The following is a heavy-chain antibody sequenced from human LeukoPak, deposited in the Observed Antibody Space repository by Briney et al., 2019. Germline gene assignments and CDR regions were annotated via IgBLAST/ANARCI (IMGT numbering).Heavy chain of an antibody. CDR1: GVSISSSSYY. CDR3: ARYYYDTSGRFSP. V-gene: IGHV4-39*01. CDR2: IFYSGST. D-gene: IGHD3-22*01. J-gene: IGHJ5*02. Sequence: PSETLSLTCTVSGVSISSSSYYWGWIRQPPGKGLEWIASIFYSGSTYYNPSLESRVTISVDTSKNQFSLKLSSVIAADTAVYYCARYYYDTSGRFSPWGQGTLVTVSS.